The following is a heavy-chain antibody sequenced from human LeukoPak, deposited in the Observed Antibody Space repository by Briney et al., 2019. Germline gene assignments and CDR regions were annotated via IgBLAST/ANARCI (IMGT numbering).Heavy chain of an antibody. D-gene: IGHD3-16*02. V-gene: IGHV3-23*01. J-gene: IGHJ4*02. CDR3: TKDAERTYDYVWGSYRVDY. CDR1: GFTFSSYA. CDR2: ISGSGGST. Sequence: GGSLRLSCAASGFTFSSYAMSWVRQAPGKGLEWVSAISGSGGSTYYADSAKGRFTISRDNSKNTLYLQMNSLRAEDTAVYYCTKDAERTYDYVWGSYRVDYWGQGTLVTVSS.